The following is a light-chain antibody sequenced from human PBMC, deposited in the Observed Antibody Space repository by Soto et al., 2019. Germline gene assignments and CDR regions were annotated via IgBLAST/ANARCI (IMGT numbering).Light chain of an antibody. Sequence: DTQITPAPSTPAASVGAKIPNTCRASQSLNIWLAWYQQKPGRAPKLLIYQASTLASGVPSRFSGSGSGSEFTLTISSLQPDDFATYYCQQYNSYSTFGQGTKVDIK. V-gene: IGKV1-5*03. CDR3: QQYNSYST. J-gene: IGKJ1*01. CDR1: QSLNIW. CDR2: QAS.